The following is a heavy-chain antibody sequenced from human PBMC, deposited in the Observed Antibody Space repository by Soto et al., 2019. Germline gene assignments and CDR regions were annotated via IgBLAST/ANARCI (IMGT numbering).Heavy chain of an antibody. Sequence: GGSLRLSCAASGFTFSSYGMHWGRQAPGKGLEWVAVISYDGSNKYYADSVKGRFTISRDNSKNTLYLQMNSLRAEDTAVYYCAKDHPFRDCSGGSCYADYDYYGMDVWGQGTTVTVSS. J-gene: IGHJ6*02. V-gene: IGHV3-30*18. CDR1: GFTFSSYG. D-gene: IGHD2-15*01. CDR3: AKDHPFRDCSGGSCYADYDYYGMDV. CDR2: ISYDGSNK.